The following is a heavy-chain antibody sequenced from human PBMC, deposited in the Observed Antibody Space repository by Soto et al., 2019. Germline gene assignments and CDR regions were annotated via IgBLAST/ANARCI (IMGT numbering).Heavy chain of an antibody. V-gene: IGHV2-5*01. CDR1: GFSLSTSGVG. J-gene: IGHJ4*02. Sequence: ESGPTLVNPTQTLTLTCTFSGFSLSTSGVGVGWIRQPPGKALEWLALIYWNDDKRYSPSLKSRLTITKDTSKNQVVLTMTNMDPVDTATYYCAHGLEIAVAGTAWDYWGQGTLVTVSS. CDR3: AHGLEIAVAGTAWDY. D-gene: IGHD6-19*01. CDR2: IYWNDDK.